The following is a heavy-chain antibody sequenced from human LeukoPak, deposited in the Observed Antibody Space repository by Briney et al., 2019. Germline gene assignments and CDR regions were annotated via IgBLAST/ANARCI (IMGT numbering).Heavy chain of an antibody. CDR2: IYHSGST. D-gene: IGHD2-2*01. Sequence: PSETLSLTCTVSGYSISSGYYWGWIRQPPGKGLEWIGGIYHSGSTYYNSSLKSRVTISLDTSKNQFSLKLSSVTAANTAVYYCARGLVPAAIKVSNWFDPWGQGTLVTVSS. V-gene: IGHV4-38-2*02. J-gene: IGHJ5*02. CDR3: ARGLVPAAIKVSNWFDP. CDR1: GYSISSGYY.